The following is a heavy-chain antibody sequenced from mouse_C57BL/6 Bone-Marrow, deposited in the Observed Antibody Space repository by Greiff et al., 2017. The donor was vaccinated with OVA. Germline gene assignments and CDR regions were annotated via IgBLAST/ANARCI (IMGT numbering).Heavy chain of an antibody. Sequence: VQLQQPGAELVMPGASVKLSCKASGYTFTSYWMHWVKQRPGQGLEWIGEIDPSDSYTNYNQKFKGKSTLTVDKSSSTAYMQRSSLTSEDSAVYYCARGTTVVATYWYFDVWGTGTTVTVSS. D-gene: IGHD1-1*01. CDR1: GYTFTSYW. CDR2: IDPSDSYT. J-gene: IGHJ1*03. V-gene: IGHV1-69*01. CDR3: ARGTTVVATYWYFDV.